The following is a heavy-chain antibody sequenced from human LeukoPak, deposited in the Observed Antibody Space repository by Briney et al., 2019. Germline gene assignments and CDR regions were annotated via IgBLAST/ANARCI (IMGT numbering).Heavy chain of an antibody. CDR1: GFTFSSYA. CDR2: ISGSGGST. CDR3: AKKCGGDCYWGFDY. D-gene: IGHD2-21*02. J-gene: IGHJ4*02. Sequence: PGGSLRLSCATSGFTFSSYAMSWVRQAPGKGLEWVSAISGSGGSTYYADSVKGRFTISRDNSKNTLYLQMNSLRAEDTAVYYCAKKCGGDCYWGFDYWGQGTLVTVSS. V-gene: IGHV3-23*01.